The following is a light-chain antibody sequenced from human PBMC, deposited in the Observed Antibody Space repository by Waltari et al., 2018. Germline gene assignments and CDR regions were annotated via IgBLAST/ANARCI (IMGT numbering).Light chain of an antibody. J-gene: IGLJ2*01. CDR1: SGSVSISYY. CDR2: STN. CDR3: VLYMGSGISV. V-gene: IGLV8-61*01. Sequence: QTVVTQEPSLSVSPVGTVTLTCRFRSGSVSISYYPSWYQQTPGQAPRTLIYSTNTRSSGVPDRFSGSILGNKAALTITGAQADDESDYYCVLYMGSGISVFGGGTKLTVL.